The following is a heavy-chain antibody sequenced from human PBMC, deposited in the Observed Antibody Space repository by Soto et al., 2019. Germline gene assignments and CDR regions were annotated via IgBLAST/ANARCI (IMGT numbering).Heavy chain of an antibody. D-gene: IGHD3-22*01. CDR1: GYSFAGYW. CDR2: IDPSDSQT. J-gene: IGHJ4*02. CDR3: ARQIYDSDTGPNFQYYFDS. V-gene: IGHV5-10-1*01. Sequence: PGESLKISCKGSGYSFAGYWITWVRQKPGKGLEWMGRIDPSDSQTYYSPSFRGHVTISVTKSHTTVFLQWSSLRASDTAMYYCARQIYDSDTGPNFQYYFDSWGQGTPVTVSS.